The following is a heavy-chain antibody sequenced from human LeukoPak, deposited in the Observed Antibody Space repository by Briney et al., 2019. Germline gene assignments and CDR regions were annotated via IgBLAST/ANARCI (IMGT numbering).Heavy chain of an antibody. Sequence: GGSLRLSCAASGFTFSRYNMNWVRQAPGKGLEWVSSISTSSSYIYYADSLKGRFTISRHNAKNSLYLHMNSLRAEDTAVYYCARGADGVSSNSRGWFDPWGQGTLVTVSS. CDR2: ISTSSSYI. V-gene: IGHV3-21*01. CDR3: ARGADGVSSNSRGWFDP. CDR1: GFTFSRYN. D-gene: IGHD2-15*01. J-gene: IGHJ5*02.